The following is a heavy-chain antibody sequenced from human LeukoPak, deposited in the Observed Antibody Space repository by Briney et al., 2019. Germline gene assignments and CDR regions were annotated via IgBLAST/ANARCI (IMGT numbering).Heavy chain of an antibody. V-gene: IGHV3-30*02. Sequence: QPGGSLRLSCAASGFTFSSYGMHWVRHAPGKGLEWVAFIRYDGSNKYYADSVKGRFTISRDNSKNTLYLQMNSLRAEDTAVYYCAKEGLSPYYFDYWGQGTLVTVSS. J-gene: IGHJ4*02. CDR2: IRYDGSNK. CDR1: GFTFSSYG. CDR3: AKEGLSPYYFDY.